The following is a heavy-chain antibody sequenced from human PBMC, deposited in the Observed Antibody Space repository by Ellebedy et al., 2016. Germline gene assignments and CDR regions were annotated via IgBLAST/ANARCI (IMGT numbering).Heavy chain of an antibody. CDR1: GFTFSGSA. Sequence: GGSLRLSXAASGFTFSGSAMHWVRQASGKGLQWVGRVRTKVNSYATAYAASVTGRFTISRDDSKNTAYLQMNSLKTEDTAVYYCTRTTFGFDIWGQGTMVTVSS. CDR2: VRTKVNSYAT. D-gene: IGHD3-16*01. J-gene: IGHJ3*02. V-gene: IGHV3-73*01. CDR3: TRTTFGFDI.